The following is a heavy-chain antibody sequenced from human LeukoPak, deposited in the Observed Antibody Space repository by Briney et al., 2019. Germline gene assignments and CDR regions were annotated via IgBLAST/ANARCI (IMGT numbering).Heavy chain of an antibody. CDR1: GYTFTGYY. D-gene: IGHD6-19*01. V-gene: IGHV1-2*02. Sequence: ASVKVSCKASGYTFTGYYMHWVRQAPGQGLEWMGWINPNSGGTNYAQKFQGRVTMTRDTSISTAYMELSRLRSDDTAVYYCARTRRGVAVAVGEPFDPWGQGTLVTVSS. CDR2: INPNSGGT. CDR3: ARTRRGVAVAVGEPFDP. J-gene: IGHJ5*02.